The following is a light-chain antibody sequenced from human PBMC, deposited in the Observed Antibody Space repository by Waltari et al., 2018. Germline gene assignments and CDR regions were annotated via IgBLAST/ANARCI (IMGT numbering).Light chain of an antibody. J-gene: IGKJ2*01. Sequence: IVMTQSPATLSVPPGERATLSCRASQSVSSSLAWYQQKPGHAPRLIIYHASTRATGVPTRFSGSGSGTEFTLTISSLQSEDFAVYYCQRYNNGGKTFGPGTKLEIK. CDR1: QSVSSS. CDR2: HAS. V-gene: IGKV3-15*01. CDR3: QRYNNGGKT.